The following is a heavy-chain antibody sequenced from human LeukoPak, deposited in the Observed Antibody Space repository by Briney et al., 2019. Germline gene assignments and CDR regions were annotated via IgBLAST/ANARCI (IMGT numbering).Heavy chain of an antibody. V-gene: IGHV1-3*03. CDR3: ARAGYSSGWAFDY. Sequence: GASVKVSCKASGYTFTSYAMYWVRQAPGRRLEWMGWINAGNGNTKYSQEFQGRVTITRDTSASTAYMELSSLRSEDMAVYYCARAGYSSGWAFDYWGQGTLVTVSS. D-gene: IGHD6-19*01. J-gene: IGHJ4*02. CDR2: INAGNGNT. CDR1: GYTFTSYA.